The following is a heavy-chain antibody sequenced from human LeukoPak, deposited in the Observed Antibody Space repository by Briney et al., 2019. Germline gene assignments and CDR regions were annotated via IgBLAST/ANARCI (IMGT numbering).Heavy chain of an antibody. Sequence: SETLSLTCAVYGGSFSGYYWSWIRQPPGKGLEWIGEINHSGSTNYNPSLKSRVTISVDTSKNQFSLKLSSVTAADTAVYYCAREDSHYGDYGYYFDYWGQGTLVTVSS. D-gene: IGHD4-17*01. J-gene: IGHJ4*02. CDR3: AREDSHYGDYGYYFDY. V-gene: IGHV4-34*01. CDR1: GGSFSGYY. CDR2: INHSGST.